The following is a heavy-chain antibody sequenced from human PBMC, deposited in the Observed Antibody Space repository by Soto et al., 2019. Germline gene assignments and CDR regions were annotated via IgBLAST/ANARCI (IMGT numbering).Heavy chain of an antibody. J-gene: IGHJ4*02. V-gene: IGHV3-33*01. CDR3: ARDRNRSDRQSPDPLFDY. Sequence: GGSLRLSCAASGFTFSSYGMHWVRQAPGKGLEWVAVIWYDGSNKYYADSVKGRFTISRDNSKNTLYLQMNSLRAEDTAVYYCARDRNRSDRQSPDPLFDYWGQGTLVTVSS. CDR1: GFTFSSYG. D-gene: IGHD1-1*01. CDR2: IWYDGSNK.